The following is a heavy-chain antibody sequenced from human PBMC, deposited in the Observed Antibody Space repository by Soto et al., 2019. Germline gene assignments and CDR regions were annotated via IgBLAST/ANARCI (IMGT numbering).Heavy chain of an antibody. Sequence: EVQLVESGGGLVQPGGSLRLSCAASGFTFSGYCMSWVRQAPGKGLEWVATIKLDGSEKYYVDSVRGRFTSSRDDAQSSLYVQMNRLRAEVTAVYYFARRSFGTYYHYYYMDVWCKGTTVTVSS. D-gene: IGHD3-3*01. CDR2: IKLDGSEK. V-gene: IGHV3-7*01. J-gene: IGHJ6*03. CDR1: GFTFSGYC. CDR3: ARRSFGTYYHYYYMDV.